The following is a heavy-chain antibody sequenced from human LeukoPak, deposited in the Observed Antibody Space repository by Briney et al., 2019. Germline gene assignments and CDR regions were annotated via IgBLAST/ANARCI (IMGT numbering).Heavy chain of an antibody. V-gene: IGHV4-30-2*01. D-gene: IGHD6-13*01. CDR1: GGSISSGGYY. Sequence: PSETLSLTCTVSGGSISSGGYYWSWIRQPPGKGLEWIGYIYHSGSTYYNPSLKSRVTISVDRSKNQFSLKLSSVTAADTAVYYCARGGRAAGTYWGQGTLVTVSS. CDR2: IYHSGST. CDR3: ARGGRAAGTY. J-gene: IGHJ4*02.